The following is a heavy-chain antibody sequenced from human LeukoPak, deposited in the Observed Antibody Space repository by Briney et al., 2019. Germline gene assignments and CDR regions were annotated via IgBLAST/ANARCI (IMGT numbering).Heavy chain of an antibody. J-gene: IGHJ6*02. CDR2: ISGSGGST. CDR3: AKGGGIRLGELSLYRYYYYYGMDV. D-gene: IGHD3-16*02. V-gene: IGHV3-23*01. CDR1: GVTFSSYA. Sequence: GGSLRLSCAVSGVTFSSYAMSWGRQSPGKGLEWVSAISGSGGSTYYADSVKGRFTISRDNSKNTLYLQMNSLRAEDTAVYYCAKGGGIRLGELSLYRYYYYYGMDVWGQETTVTVSS.